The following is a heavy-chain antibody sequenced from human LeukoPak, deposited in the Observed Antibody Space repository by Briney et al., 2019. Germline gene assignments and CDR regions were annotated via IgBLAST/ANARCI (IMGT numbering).Heavy chain of an antibody. V-gene: IGHV4-59*08. Sequence: PSETLSLTCTVSSGSISSYCWSWIRQPPGKGLEWIGDIYYSGSNNYNPSLKSRVTISVATSKNQFSLRLSSVTAADTAESYAPTLASWSYGPLTPVDYWGQGTLVTVSS. D-gene: IGHD1-26*01. CDR2: IYYSGSN. J-gene: IGHJ4*02. CDR3: PTLASWSYGPLTPVDY. CDR1: SGSISSYC.